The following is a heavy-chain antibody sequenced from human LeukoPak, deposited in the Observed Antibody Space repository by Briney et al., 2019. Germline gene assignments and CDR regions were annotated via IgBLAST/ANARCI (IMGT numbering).Heavy chain of an antibody. V-gene: IGHV3-7*04. J-gene: IGHJ4*02. D-gene: IGHD2-15*01. Sequence: GESLRLSCVASAFDFGSFWMGWVREARGKGLEWVANISPDGNSKYYVDSVKGRFTLSRDNARNSLYLQMNSRRAEDSAVYYCARDHNRGGDYFGQGTLVTVSS. CDR3: ARDHNRGGDY. CDR1: AFDFGSFW. CDR2: ISPDGNSK.